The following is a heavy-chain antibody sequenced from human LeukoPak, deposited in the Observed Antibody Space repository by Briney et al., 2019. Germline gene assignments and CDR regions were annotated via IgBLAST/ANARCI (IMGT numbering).Heavy chain of an antibody. V-gene: IGHV3-7*05. CDR1: GFTFTNCW. Sequence: PWGSLTRSCAASGFTFTNCWMSWFLQAPGKGLEWVANIEPDGSEKHYVDSVKGRFNISRDNAKNSLFLQMNSLRVEDTAVYYCARMGQWLALDYWGQGTLVTVSS. CDR2: IEPDGSEK. D-gene: IGHD6-19*01. CDR3: ARMGQWLALDY. J-gene: IGHJ4*02.